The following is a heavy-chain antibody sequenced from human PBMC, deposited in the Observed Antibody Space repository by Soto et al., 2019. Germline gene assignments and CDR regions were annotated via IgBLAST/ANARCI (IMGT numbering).Heavy chain of an antibody. CDR3: ARDLGYFDSSGYFDY. Sequence: PGGSLRLSCAASGFTFSDYYMSWIRQAPGKGLEWVSFISSSVSTIYYADSVKGRFTISRDNAKNSLYLQMNSLRAEDTAVYYCARDLGYFDSSGYFDYWGQGTLVTVYS. V-gene: IGHV3-11*01. CDR1: GFTFSDYY. J-gene: IGHJ4*02. CDR2: ISSSVSTI. D-gene: IGHD3-22*01.